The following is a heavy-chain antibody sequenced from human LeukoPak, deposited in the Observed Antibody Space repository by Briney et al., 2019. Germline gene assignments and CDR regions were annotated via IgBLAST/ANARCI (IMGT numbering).Heavy chain of an antibody. J-gene: IGHJ6*02. D-gene: IGHD2-15*01. V-gene: IGHV3-74*01. Sequence: GGSLRLSCAASGFTFSSYWMHWVRQAPGKGLVWVSRINSDGSSTSYADSVKGRFTIPRDNAKNTLYLQMNSLRAEDTAVYYCARDTPLCSGGSCYPNLTFYYYYYYGMDVWGQGTTVTVSS. CDR2: INSDGSST. CDR1: GFTFSSYW. CDR3: ARDTPLCSGGSCYPNLTFYYYYYYGMDV.